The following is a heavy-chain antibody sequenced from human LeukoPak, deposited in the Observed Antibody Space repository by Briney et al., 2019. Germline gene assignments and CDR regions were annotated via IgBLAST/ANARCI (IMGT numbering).Heavy chain of an antibody. J-gene: IGHJ4*03. Sequence: ASVKVSCKASGYTLSNYDINWIRQATGQGLDWMGWVSPKTGDTGYTQKFRGRVTMTWNTSINTAYMELSGLRSDDTAVYYCARGRPHADRGQGTPVTVSS. V-gene: IGHV1-8*01. CDR3: ARGRPHAD. CDR1: GYTLSNYD. D-gene: IGHD2-2*01. CDR2: VSPKTGDT.